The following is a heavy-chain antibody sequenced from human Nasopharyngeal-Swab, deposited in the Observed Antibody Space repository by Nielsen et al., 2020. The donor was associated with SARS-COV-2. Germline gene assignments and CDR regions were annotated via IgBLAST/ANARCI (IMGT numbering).Heavy chain of an antibody. J-gene: IGHJ4*02. Sequence: RQAPGKGLEWIGEINHSGSTNYNPSLKSRVTISVDTSKNQFSLKLSSVTAADMAVYYCARGPQGGSRRPYYFDYWGQGTLVTVSS. CDR3: ARGPQGGSRRPYYFDY. V-gene: IGHV4-34*01. CDR2: INHSGST. D-gene: IGHD1-26*01.